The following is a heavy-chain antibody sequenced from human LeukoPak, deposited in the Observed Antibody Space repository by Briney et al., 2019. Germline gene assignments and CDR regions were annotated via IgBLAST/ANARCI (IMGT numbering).Heavy chain of an antibody. Sequence: PGGSLRLPRAACGFTFSNYAMTWVRQAPGKGLEWVSGINSGGGTTYYADSVKGRFTISRDNSKNTLYLQMNSLRAEDTAVYSCAKDTGQWLVRTFDSWGQGTVVTVSS. V-gene: IGHV3-23*01. D-gene: IGHD6-19*01. J-gene: IGHJ4*02. CDR3: AKDTGQWLVRTFDS. CDR2: INSGGGTT. CDR1: GFTFSNYA.